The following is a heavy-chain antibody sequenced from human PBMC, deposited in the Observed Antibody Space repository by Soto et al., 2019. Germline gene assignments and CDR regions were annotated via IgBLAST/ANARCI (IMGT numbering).Heavy chain of an antibody. CDR3: ASSPGDSSGYLDAFDI. J-gene: IGHJ3*02. Sequence: SVKVSCKASGGTFSSYAISWVRQAPGQGLEWMGGIIPIFGTANYAQKFQGRVTITADESTSTAYMELSSLRSEDTAVYYCASSPGDSSGYLDAFDIWGQGTMVTVSS. D-gene: IGHD3-22*01. CDR2: IIPIFGTA. V-gene: IGHV1-69*13. CDR1: GGTFSSYA.